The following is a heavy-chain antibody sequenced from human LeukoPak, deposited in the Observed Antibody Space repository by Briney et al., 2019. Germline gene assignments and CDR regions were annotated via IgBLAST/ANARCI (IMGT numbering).Heavy chain of an antibody. J-gene: IGHJ4*02. D-gene: IGHD5-12*01. CDR2: ISSSSTYM. Sequence: PGGSQRLSCAASGFTFSNYNMNWVRQAPGKGLEWVSSISSSSTYMYYADSVKGRFTISRDNAKNSLYLQMNSLRAEDTAVYYCAEVARSGYWGQGTLVTVSS. CDR1: GFTFSNYN. CDR3: AEVARSGY. V-gene: IGHV3-21*01.